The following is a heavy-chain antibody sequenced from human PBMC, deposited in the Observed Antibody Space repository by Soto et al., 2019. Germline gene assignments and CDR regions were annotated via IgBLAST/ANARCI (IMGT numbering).Heavy chain of an antibody. J-gene: IGHJ6*02. CDR2: IYYSGST. Sequence: SETLSLTCTVSGGSISSYYLSWIRQPPGKGLEWIGYIYYSGSTNYNPSLKSRVTISVDTSRNQFSLKLSSVTAADTAVYYCASVNYDYGMDVWGQGTTVTVSS. CDR3: ASVNYDYGMDV. V-gene: IGHV4-59*08. CDR1: GGSISSYY.